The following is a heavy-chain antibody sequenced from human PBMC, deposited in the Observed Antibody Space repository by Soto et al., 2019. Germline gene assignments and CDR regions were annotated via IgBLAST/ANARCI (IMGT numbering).Heavy chain of an antibody. Sequence: ASVKVSCKASGYTFTSYGISWVRQAPGQGLEWMGWISAYNGNTNYAQKLQGRVTMTTDTSTSTAYMELRSLRSDDTAVYYCARDSSSWQDYYGMDVWGQGTTVTVSS. J-gene: IGHJ6*02. V-gene: IGHV1-18*01. CDR3: ARDSSSWQDYYGMDV. CDR1: GYTFTSYG. D-gene: IGHD6-13*01. CDR2: ISAYNGNT.